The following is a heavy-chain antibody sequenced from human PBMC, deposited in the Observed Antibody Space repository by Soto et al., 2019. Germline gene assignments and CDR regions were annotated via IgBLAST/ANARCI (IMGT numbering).Heavy chain of an antibody. CDR1: GFTVSSNY. D-gene: IGHD3-10*01. CDR2: IYSGGST. CDR3: AREGGGCYGLGTLDAFDI. Sequence: EVQLVESGGGLIQPGGSLRLSCAASGFTVSSNYMSWVRQAPGKGLEWVSVIYSGGSTYYADSVKGRFTISRDNSKNTLYLQMNSLRAEDTAVYYCAREGGGCYGLGTLDAFDIWGQGTMVTVSS. J-gene: IGHJ3*02. V-gene: IGHV3-53*01.